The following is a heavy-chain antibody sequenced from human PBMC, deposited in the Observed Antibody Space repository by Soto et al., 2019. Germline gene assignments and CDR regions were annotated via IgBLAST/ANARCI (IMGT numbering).Heavy chain of an antibody. CDR1: GFNFKKFA. Sequence: EVQLLESGGGVVQPGGSLRLSCVASGFNFKKFAMACVRQAPGEGLEWVSGISCCGGSTSYADSVKGRFSIARDDSKNTLSLQMNRLRVEDTAQYYCAKADGEQWLLPHLDNWGQGTLVTVS. J-gene: IGHJ4*02. V-gene: IGHV3-23*01. CDR2: ISCCGGST. CDR3: AKADGEQWLLPHLDN. D-gene: IGHD6-19*01.